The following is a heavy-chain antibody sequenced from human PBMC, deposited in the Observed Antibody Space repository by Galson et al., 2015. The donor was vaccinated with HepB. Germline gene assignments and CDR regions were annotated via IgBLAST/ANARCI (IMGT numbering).Heavy chain of an antibody. J-gene: IGHJ6*02. CDR2: ANSEGNIV. D-gene: IGHD1-26*01. V-gene: IGHV3-74*03. CDR1: GFTFSLYW. Sequence: LRLSCAASGFTFSLYWIHWVRQTPGKGLVWVSAANSEGNIVKYADSVKGRFTISRDKAKNTVYLQMDSLRAEDTAVYYCAGLGGTFGVDVWGQGTTVTVSS. CDR3: AGLGGTFGVDV.